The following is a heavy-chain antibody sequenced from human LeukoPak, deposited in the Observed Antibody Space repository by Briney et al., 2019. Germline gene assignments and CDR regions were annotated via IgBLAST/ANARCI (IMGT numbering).Heavy chain of an antibody. CDR3: ATDRMGPSFSVSHFDL. Sequence: RPGGSLRLSCAASGFTLVDYCLSWVRRAPGKGLEWLCAINYNGAITDADSVKGRFTISRDNAKNSLYLRMDSLRAEDTALYYCATDRMGPSFSVSHFDLWGQGTLVTVSS. J-gene: IGHJ4*02. V-gene: IGHV3-20*04. D-gene: IGHD3-3*02. CDR2: INYNGAIT. CDR1: GFTLVDYC.